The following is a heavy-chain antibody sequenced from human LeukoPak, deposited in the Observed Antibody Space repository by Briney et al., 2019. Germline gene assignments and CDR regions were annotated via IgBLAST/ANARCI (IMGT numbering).Heavy chain of an antibody. CDR3: ARTGTYSYDSSGYKDYFDY. J-gene: IGHJ4*02. V-gene: IGHV4-59*01. Sequence: SETLSLTCTVAGGSISSYYWSWIRQPPGKGLGWVGYIFYSGSPNYNPFLKSRVTISVDTSQNQCSLKLTSVTAADTAVYYCARTGTYSYDSSGYKDYFDYWGQGTLVTVSS. CDR1: GGSISSYY. CDR2: IFYSGSP. D-gene: IGHD3-22*01.